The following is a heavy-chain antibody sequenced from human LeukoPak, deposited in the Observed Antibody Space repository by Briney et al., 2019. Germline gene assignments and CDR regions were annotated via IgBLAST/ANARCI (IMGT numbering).Heavy chain of an antibody. CDR2: IYYSGST. D-gene: IGHD3-22*01. V-gene: IGHV4-31*03. Sequence: SETLSLTCTVSGGSINSGGYYWSWIRQHPGQGLEWIGYIYYSGSTYYNPSLKSRVTISVDTSKNQFSLKLSSVTAADTAVYYCARGPANDYDSSGGYYGMDVWGQGTTVTVSS. CDR1: GGSINSGGYY. CDR3: ARGPANDYDSSGGYYGMDV. J-gene: IGHJ6*02.